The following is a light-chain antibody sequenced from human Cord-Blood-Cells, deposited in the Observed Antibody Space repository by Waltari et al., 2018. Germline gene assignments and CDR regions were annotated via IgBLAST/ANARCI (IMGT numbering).Light chain of an antibody. J-gene: IGLJ1*01. CDR2: RNN. CDR3: AAWDDSLSGYV. Sequence: QSVLTQPPSASGTPGPRVTISCSGSSSNLGSNYVTWYQQLPGTAPKLLIYRNNQRPSGVPDRFSGSKSGTSASLAISGLRSEDEADYYCAAWDDSLSGYVFGTGTKVTVL. CDR1: SSNLGSNY. V-gene: IGLV1-47*01.